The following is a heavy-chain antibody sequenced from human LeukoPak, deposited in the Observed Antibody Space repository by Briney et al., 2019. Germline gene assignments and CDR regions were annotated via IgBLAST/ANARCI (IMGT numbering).Heavy chain of an antibody. Sequence: GGSLRLSCAASGFVVGGNYMSWVRQAPGKGLEWVSVIYSGGSTYYADSVKGRFSTSRDSSTSTLFLQMDSLRVEDTAMYYCARPTDGDSTRYGMDVWGQGTTVIVSS. D-gene: IGHD2-21*02. CDR1: GFVVGGNY. J-gene: IGHJ6*02. CDR2: IYSGGST. CDR3: ARPTDGDSTRYGMDV. V-gene: IGHV3-53*01.